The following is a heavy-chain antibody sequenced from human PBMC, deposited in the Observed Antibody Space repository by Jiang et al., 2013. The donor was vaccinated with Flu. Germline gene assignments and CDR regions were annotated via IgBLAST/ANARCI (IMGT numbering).Heavy chain of an antibody. J-gene: IGHJ4*02. CDR3: AKDPSIAARPPPNAFDY. V-gene: IGHV3-23*01. Sequence: SRDNSKNTLYLQMNSLRAEDTAVYYCAKDPSIAARPPPNAFDYWGQGTLVTVSS. D-gene: IGHD6-6*01.